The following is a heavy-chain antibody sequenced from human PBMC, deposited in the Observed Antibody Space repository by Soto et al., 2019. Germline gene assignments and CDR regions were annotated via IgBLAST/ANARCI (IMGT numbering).Heavy chain of an antibody. V-gene: IGHV1-69*13. J-gene: IGHJ5*02. CDR1: GGTFSSYA. CDR2: IIPIFGTA. D-gene: IGHD4-4*01. CDR3: ARDRAMTTVTPPEPNWFDP. Sequence: ASVKVSCKASGGTFSSYAISWVRQAPGQGLEWMGGIIPIFGTANYAQKFQGRVTITADESTSTAYMELSSLRSEDTAVYYCARDRAMTTVTPPEPNWFDPWGQGTLVTV.